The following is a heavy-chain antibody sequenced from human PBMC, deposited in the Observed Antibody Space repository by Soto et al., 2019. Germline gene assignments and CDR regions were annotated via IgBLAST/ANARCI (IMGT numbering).Heavy chain of an antibody. Sequence: QVQLQESGPGLVKPSQTLSLICTVSGDSIRNGFYYWSWIRQHPGKGLEWIGKIYYVGSTSYNPSLKSRVTISIDRSKNQFSLTLNSVTAADKAVYYCAKNETTRPWFNPWGQGTLVIVSS. D-gene: IGHD1-1*01. CDR3: AKNETTRPWFNP. V-gene: IGHV4-31*03. CDR2: IYYVGST. CDR1: GDSIRNGFYY. J-gene: IGHJ5*02.